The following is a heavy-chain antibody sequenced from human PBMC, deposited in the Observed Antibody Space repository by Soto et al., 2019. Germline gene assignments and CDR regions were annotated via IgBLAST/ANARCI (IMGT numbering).Heavy chain of an antibody. CDR3: ARLRDFGDYVGGFDY. J-gene: IGHJ4*02. V-gene: IGHV4-59*08. Sequence: QVQLQESGPGLVKPSETLSLTCTVSGDSISTYYWSWIRQPPGKGLEWIGYIYYSGSTNYNPSLKSRVTIAVDTSNKQFSPKLNSVTAADTAVYYCARLRDFGDYVGGFDYWGQGTLVTVSS. D-gene: IGHD4-17*01. CDR2: IYYSGST. CDR1: GDSISTYY.